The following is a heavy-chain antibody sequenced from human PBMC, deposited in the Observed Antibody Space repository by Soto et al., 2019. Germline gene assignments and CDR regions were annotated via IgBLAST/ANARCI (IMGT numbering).Heavy chain of an antibody. CDR2: IIPIFGTA. D-gene: IGHD3-22*01. CDR3: AKSRVTTIAADAIDI. V-gene: IGHV1-69*12. J-gene: IGHJ3*02. CDR1: GGTFSSYA. Sequence: QVQLVQSGAEVKKPGSSVKVSCKASGGTFSSYAISWVRQAPGQGLEWMGGIIPIFGTANYAQKFQGRVTITADESTTTAYMELSSLRSEDTAVYHSAKSRVTTIAADAIDIWGQGTMVTVSS.